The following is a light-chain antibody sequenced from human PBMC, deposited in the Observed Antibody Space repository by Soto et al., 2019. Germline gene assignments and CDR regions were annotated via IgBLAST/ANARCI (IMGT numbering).Light chain of an antibody. V-gene: IGLV2-14*01. Sequence: QSVLTQPASVSGSPGQSITISCTGTSSDVGGYKYVSWYQQHPGKAPKLIIYEVSNRPSGVSDRFSGSKSDNTASLTISGLQAEDEADYYCSSYTRSSIPVFGTGTKGTVL. CDR3: SSYTRSSIPV. CDR1: SSDVGGYKY. J-gene: IGLJ1*01. CDR2: EVS.